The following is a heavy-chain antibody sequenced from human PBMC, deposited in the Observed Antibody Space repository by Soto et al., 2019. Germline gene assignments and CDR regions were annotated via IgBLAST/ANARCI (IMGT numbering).Heavy chain of an antibody. Sequence: QVQLQESGPGLVKPSETLSLTCTVSGGSVSSESHYWIWIRQTPGKGLEWIGYIYYTGSTNYNTSLKGRVTMSVDTSRDQVSLRLRYVTRADTAVYYCARDQYAFRSGSYYYAMEVWGQGTKVTVSS. V-gene: IGHV4-61*01. J-gene: IGHJ6*02. CDR1: GGSVSSESHY. CDR2: IYYTGST. CDR3: ARDQYAFRSGSYYYAMEV. D-gene: IGHD3-3*01.